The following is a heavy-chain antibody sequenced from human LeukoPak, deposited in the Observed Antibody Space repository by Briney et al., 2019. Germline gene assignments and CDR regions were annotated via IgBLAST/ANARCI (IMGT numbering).Heavy chain of an antibody. Sequence: PGGSLRLSCAASGLTVSSSYMSWVRQAPGKGLEWVSVIHSGGNTYYADSLKGRFTISRDNSKSTLYLQMNSPRAEDTAVYYCAILPGYSSGWYEVNYWGQGTLVTVSS. D-gene: IGHD6-13*01. CDR3: AILPGYSSGWYEVNY. CDR1: GLTVSSSY. CDR2: IHSGGNT. V-gene: IGHV3-53*01. J-gene: IGHJ4*02.